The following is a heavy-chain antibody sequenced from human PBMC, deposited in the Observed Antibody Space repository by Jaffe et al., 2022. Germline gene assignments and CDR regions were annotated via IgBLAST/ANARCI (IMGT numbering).Heavy chain of an antibody. CDR1: GYTFTGYY. Sequence: QVQLVQSGAEVKKPGASVKVSCKASGYTFTGYYMHWVRQAPGQGLEWMGWINPNSGGTNYAQKFQGRVTMTRDTSISTAYMELSRLRSDDTAVYYCALVLWFGEPGRKRAFDIWGQGTMVTVSS. CDR2: INPNSGGT. D-gene: IGHD3-10*01. J-gene: IGHJ3*02. V-gene: IGHV1-2*02. CDR3: ALVLWFGEPGRKRAFDI.